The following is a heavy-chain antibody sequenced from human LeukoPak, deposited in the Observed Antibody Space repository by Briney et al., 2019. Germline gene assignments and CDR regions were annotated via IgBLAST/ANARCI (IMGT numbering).Heavy chain of an antibody. CDR1: GGSISSGSYY. D-gene: IGHD2-2*01. J-gene: IGHJ5*02. V-gene: IGHV4-61*02. CDR2: IYTSEST. CDR3: ARETQYCSSTSCYSWFDP. Sequence: SETLSLTCTVSGGSISSGSYYWNWIRQAAGKGLEWIGRIYTSESTNYNPSLKSRVTMSVDTSKNQFSPKLSSVTAADTAVYYCARETQYCSSTSCYSWFDPWGQGTLVTVSS.